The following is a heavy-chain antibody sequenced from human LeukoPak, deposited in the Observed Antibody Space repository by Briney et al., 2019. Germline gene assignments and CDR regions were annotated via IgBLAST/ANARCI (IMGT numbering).Heavy chain of an antibody. Sequence: AGGSLRLSCTASGFTFGNYAVTWVRQAPGKGLEWVGFIRSKHYGGTVEYAASVQGRFTISRDDSKTIAYLEMNSLKTEDTAVYYCSRYGFVGADFDYWGRGTLVTVSS. D-gene: IGHD1-26*01. CDR2: IRSKHYGGTV. V-gene: IGHV3-49*04. J-gene: IGHJ4*02. CDR1: GFTFGNYA. CDR3: SRYGFVGADFDY.